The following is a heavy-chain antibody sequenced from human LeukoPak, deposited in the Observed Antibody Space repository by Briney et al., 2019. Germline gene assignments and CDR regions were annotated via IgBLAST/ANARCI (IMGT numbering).Heavy chain of an antibody. CDR1: EFTFGNYA. D-gene: IGHD1-26*01. Sequence: GGSLRLSCITSEFTFGNYAMSWVRQAPGKGLEWVGSIRSRTYGGTVESPASLKGRFSVSRDDSKSITYLQMSTLKTEDTAVYYCTRDRVIATTTYYYYYGMDVWGQGTTVTVSS. CDR3: TRDRVIATTTYYYYYGMDV. V-gene: IGHV3-49*04. J-gene: IGHJ6*02. CDR2: IRSRTYGGTV.